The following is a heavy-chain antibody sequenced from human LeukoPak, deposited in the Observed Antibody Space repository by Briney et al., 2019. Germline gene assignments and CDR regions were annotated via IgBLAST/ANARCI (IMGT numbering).Heavy chain of an antibody. J-gene: IGHJ4*02. CDR3: ARDKDWNFD. V-gene: IGHV4-61*02. Sequence: SQTLSLTCTVSGGSISSANFYWSWIRQPAGKGLEWIGRIYTSGSTNYNPSLRSRVTISVDTSKNQFSLKLRSVTAADTAIYYCARDKDWNFDWGQGTLVTVSS. CDR1: GGSISSANFY. CDR2: IYTSGST. D-gene: IGHD1-7*01.